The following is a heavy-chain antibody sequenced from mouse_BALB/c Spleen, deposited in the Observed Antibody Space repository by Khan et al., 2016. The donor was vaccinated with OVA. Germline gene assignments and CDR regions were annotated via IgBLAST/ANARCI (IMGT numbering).Heavy chain of an antibody. Sequence: DLIKPGASVKLSCKASGYTFTSYWINWIKQRPGQGLEWIGRIAPGRESTSDNEIFTGKATLTVDTSSSTAYIQLSSLSSEDSTVYFCARSHYYGSTLYAMDYWGHGTSVTVSS. CDR1: GYTFTSYW. CDR2: IAPGREST. J-gene: IGHJ4*01. CDR3: ARSHYYGSTLYAMDY. D-gene: IGHD1-1*01. V-gene: IGHV1S41*01.